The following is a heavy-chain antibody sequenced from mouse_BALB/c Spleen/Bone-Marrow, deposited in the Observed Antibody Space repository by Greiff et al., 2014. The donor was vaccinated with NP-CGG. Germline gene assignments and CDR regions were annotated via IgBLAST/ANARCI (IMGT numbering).Heavy chain of an antibody. CDR3: ASYVYGYYFDY. J-gene: IGHJ2*01. CDR2: IVPANGNT. CDR1: GFNIKDTY. D-gene: IGHD2-2*01. Sequence: VQLVASGAELVKQVASVKLSCTASGFNIKDTYMHWAKQRTEQGLEWLGRIVPANGNTKDDPKFQGKASITADTSSNTAYLQLSSLTSEDTAVYYCASYVYGYYFDYWGQGTTLTVSS. V-gene: IGHV14-3*02.